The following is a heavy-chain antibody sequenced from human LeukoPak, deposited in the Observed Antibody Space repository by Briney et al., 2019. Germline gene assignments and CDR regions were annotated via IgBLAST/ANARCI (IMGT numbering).Heavy chain of an antibody. CDR3: ARDRNSGNFDY. J-gene: IGHJ4*02. Sequence: PGGSLRLSCAASGFTFSSYSMNWVRQAPGKGLEWVSFISSSGTYIYYADSVKGRFTISRDNAKNSLYLQMNSLRAEDTAVYYCARDRNSGNFDYWGQGTLVTVSS. CDR2: ISSSGTYI. V-gene: IGHV3-21*01. CDR1: GFTFSSYS. D-gene: IGHD1-26*01.